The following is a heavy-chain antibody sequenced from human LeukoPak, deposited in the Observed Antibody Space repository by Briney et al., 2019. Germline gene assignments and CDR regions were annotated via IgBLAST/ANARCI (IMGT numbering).Heavy chain of an antibody. J-gene: IGHJ5*02. V-gene: IGHV1-69-2*01. CDR3: LTEVLSDIDDH. CDR1: GYIFNKYD. D-gene: IGHD2-21*02. Sequence: HRASVKISCKASGYIFNKYDIHWILQAPGKGLEWVGRVDPEDGGAIYAQKFRGRVTISANTSTDTAYMELTGLKSDDTAVYYCLTEVLSDIDDHWGQGTLVSVSS. CDR2: VDPEDGGA.